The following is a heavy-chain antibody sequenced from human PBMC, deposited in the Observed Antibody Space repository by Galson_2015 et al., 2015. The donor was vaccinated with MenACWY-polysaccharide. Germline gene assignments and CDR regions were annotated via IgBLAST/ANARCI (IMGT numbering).Heavy chain of an antibody. CDR2: IYYSGST. V-gene: IGHV4-39*02. Sequence: TLSLTCTVSGGSISSSSYYWGWIRQPPGKGLEWIGSIYYSGSTYYNPSLKSRVTISVDTSKNQFSLKLSSVTAADTAVYYCARELYYDFWSGLGYWGQGTLVTVSS. CDR1: GGSISSSSYY. CDR3: ARELYYDFWSGLGY. D-gene: IGHD3-3*01. J-gene: IGHJ4*02.